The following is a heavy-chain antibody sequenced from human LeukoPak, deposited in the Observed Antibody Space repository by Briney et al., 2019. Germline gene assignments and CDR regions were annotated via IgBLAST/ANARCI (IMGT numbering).Heavy chain of an antibody. CDR2: INAGNGNT. D-gene: IGHD1-26*01. V-gene: IGHV1-3*01. CDR3: ARVRSGMSGSYLYFDY. J-gene: IGHJ4*02. CDR1: GYTFTSYA. Sequence: ASVKVSCKASGYTFTSYAMHWVRQAPGQRLEWMGWINAGNGNTKYSQKFQGRVTITRDTSASTAYMELSSLRSEDTAVYYCARVRSGMSGSYLYFDYWGQGTLVTVSS.